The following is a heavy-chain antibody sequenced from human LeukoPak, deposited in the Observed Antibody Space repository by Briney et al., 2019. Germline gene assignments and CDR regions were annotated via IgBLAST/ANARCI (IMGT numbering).Heavy chain of an antibody. V-gene: IGHV3-74*01. Sequence: GGSLRLSYEASGFTFNNFYMHWAHKAPGAGLVLVARINGDGSETNYADSVKGRFTISRDNAKKKLYLQMNSLRAEDTAVYYCVRVTENWGQGTLVTVSS. CDR3: VRVTEN. J-gene: IGHJ1*01. CDR1: GFTFNNFY. CDR2: INGDGSET.